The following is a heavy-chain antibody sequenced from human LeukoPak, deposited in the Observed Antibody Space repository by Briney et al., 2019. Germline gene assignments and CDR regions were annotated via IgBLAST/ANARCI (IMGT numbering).Heavy chain of an antibody. CDR2: ISGTGGST. J-gene: IGHJ4*02. CDR3: AKEVALYYGSGSYSYFDY. Sequence: GGSLRLSCAASGFTFSSYAMSWVRQAPGRGLEWVSSISGTGGSTYYADSVKGRLTISRDNSKNTLYLQMSSLRAEDTAVFYCAKEVALYYGSGSYSYFDYWGQGTLVTVSS. CDR1: GFTFSSYA. V-gene: IGHV3-23*01. D-gene: IGHD3-10*01.